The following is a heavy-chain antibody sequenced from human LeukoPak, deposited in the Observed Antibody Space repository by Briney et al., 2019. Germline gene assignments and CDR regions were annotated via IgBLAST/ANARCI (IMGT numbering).Heavy chain of an antibody. D-gene: IGHD6-13*01. CDR1: GYTFTSYG. CDR2: INPNSGGT. CDR3: ARDHSSSWTLNWFDP. J-gene: IGHJ5*02. Sequence: ASVKVSCKASGYTFTSYGISWVRQAPGQGLEWMGRINPNSGGTNYAQKFQGRVTMTRDTSISTAYMELSRLRSDDTAVYYCARDHSSSWTLNWFDPWGQGTLVTVSS. V-gene: IGHV1-2*06.